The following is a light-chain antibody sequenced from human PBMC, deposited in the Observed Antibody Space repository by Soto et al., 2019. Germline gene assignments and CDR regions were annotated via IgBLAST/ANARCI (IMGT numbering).Light chain of an antibody. V-gene: IGKV3-11*01. J-gene: IGKJ5*01. CDR3: QQRSNWPPIT. CDR2: DAS. Sequence: EIVLAPAPVTLSLSPGEGATLSCKASQNINTNLGWYQQKPGQAPRLLIYDASLRATGIPARFSGSGSGTDFTLTISSLEPEDFAVYYCQQRSNWPPITFGQGTRLEIK. CDR1: QNINTN.